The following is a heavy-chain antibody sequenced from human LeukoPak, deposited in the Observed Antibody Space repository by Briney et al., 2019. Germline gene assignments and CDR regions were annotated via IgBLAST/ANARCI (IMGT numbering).Heavy chain of an antibody. D-gene: IGHD6-13*01. Sequence: SQTLSLTCAISGDSVSSSSAAWNWIRQSPSRGLEWLGRTYYRSKWYNDYAVSVKSRITINPDTSKNQFSLQLNSVTPEDTAVYYCAREYTSGWAAAGTVIDYWGQGTLVTVSS. CDR2: TYYRSKWYN. CDR1: GDSVSSSSAA. V-gene: IGHV6-1*01. J-gene: IGHJ4*02. CDR3: AREYTSGWAAAGTVIDY.